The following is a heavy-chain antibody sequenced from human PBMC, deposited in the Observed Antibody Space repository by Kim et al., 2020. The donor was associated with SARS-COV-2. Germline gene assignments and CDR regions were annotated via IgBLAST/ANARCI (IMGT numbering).Heavy chain of an antibody. CDR3: ARFGGYDSSGFI. V-gene: IGHV4-31*02. J-gene: IGHJ3*02. Sequence: YYNPSLKSRVTISVDTSKNHFSLKLSSVTAADTAVYYCARFGGYDSSGFIWGQGTMVTVSS. D-gene: IGHD3-22*01.